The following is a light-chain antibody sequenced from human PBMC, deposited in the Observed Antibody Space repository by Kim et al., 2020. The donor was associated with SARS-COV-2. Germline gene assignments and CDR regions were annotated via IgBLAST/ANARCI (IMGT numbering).Light chain of an antibody. Sequence: SSELTQDPAVSVALGQTVRITCQGDSLRSYYASWYQQKPGQAPILVIYGKNNRPSGIPDRFSGSSSGNTASLTITGTQAEDEADYYCNSRDSNDNVGFGG. CDR2: GKN. J-gene: IGLJ2*01. CDR3: NSRDSNDNVG. CDR1: SLRSYY. V-gene: IGLV3-19*01.